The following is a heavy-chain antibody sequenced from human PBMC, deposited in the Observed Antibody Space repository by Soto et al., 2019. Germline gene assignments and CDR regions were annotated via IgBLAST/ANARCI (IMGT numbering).Heavy chain of an antibody. CDR3: AREGGWYGIVGY. CDR2: ISSSGSTI. CDR1: GFTFSSYE. D-gene: IGHD6-19*01. J-gene: IGHJ4*02. Sequence: EVQLVESGGGLVQPGGSLRLSCATSGFTFSSYEMNWVRQAPGKGLEWVSYISSSGSTIYYADSVKGRFTISRDNAKNSLYLQMNSLRAEDTAVYYCAREGGWYGIVGYWGQGTLVTVSS. V-gene: IGHV3-48*03.